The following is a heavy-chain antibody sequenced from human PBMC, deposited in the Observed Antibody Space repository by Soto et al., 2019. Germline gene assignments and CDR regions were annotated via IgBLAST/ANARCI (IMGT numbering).Heavy chain of an antibody. V-gene: IGHV4-59*01. CDR3: AAGEASSRNLAPYYLDF. CDR1: GGSMRNYF. Sequence: SETLSLTCTVSGGSMRNYFWTWIRQPPGKGLEWIGYIHYSGTTSFFPSYNPSLRSRVTISEDTSKNQFSLKLLSVTTADTAVYFCAAGEASSRNLAPYYLDFWGQGTLVAVS. D-gene: IGHD6-13*01. CDR2: IHYSGTT. J-gene: IGHJ4*02.